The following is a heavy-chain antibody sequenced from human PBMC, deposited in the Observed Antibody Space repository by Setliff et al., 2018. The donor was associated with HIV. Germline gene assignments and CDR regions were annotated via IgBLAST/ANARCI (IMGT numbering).Heavy chain of an antibody. CDR2: IYYSGSS. CDR3: VRNSFDYVEEE. V-gene: IGHV4-31*03. J-gene: IGHJ4*02. D-gene: IGHD3-9*01. CDR1: GDSVNSYNYY. Sequence: PSETLSLTCKASGDSVNSYNYYWSWIRQHPGKGLEWIGYIYYSGSSYYNPSVRSRVIMSLDTSENHFSLKLSSVTAADTAVYYCVRNSFDYVEEEWGQGTQVTVSS.